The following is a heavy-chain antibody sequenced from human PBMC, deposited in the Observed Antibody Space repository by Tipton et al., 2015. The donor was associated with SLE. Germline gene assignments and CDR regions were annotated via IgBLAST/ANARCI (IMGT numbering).Heavy chain of an antibody. Sequence: TLSLTCTVSGGSITNYYWTWIRQPPGKGLEWIGFVSYSGNTNYNPSLKRRVAISIDTSKNQFFLNLTSVTAADTAIYYCARDRSMVGAAAEAFDIWGPGTLVTVSS. CDR2: VSYSGNT. J-gene: IGHJ3*02. V-gene: IGHV4-59*01. D-gene: IGHD1-26*01. CDR3: ARDRSMVGAAAEAFDI. CDR1: GGSITNYY.